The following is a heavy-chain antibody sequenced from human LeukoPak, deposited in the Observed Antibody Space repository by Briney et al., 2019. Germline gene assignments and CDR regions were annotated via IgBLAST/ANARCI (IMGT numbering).Heavy chain of an antibody. Sequence: GASVKVSCKASGYTFTGYYMHWVRQAPGQGLEWMGWINPNHGDTNYAQKFQDRVSMTRDTSISTAYMELSRLRSDDTAVYYCARAVKYCSSTSCHWFDPWGQGTLVTVSS. CDR2: INPNHGDT. CDR3: ARAVKYCSSTSCHWFDP. J-gene: IGHJ5*02. CDR1: GYTFTGYY. D-gene: IGHD2-2*01. V-gene: IGHV1-2*02.